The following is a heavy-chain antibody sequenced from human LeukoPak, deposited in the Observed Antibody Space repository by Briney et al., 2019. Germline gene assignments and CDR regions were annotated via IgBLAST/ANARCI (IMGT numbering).Heavy chain of an antibody. CDR2: IHSNPKTI. J-gene: IGHJ4*02. V-gene: IGHV3-11*01. CDR3: ARSGYGDFDY. Sequence: GGSLRLSCEGSGFTFRDYQMSWIRQAPGKGLEWISYIHSNPKTIYYADSAKGRFTISRDNAKNSLYLQMNSPRVDDTAVYYCARSGYGDFDYWGQGARVTVSS. D-gene: IGHD5-12*01. CDR1: GFTFRDYQ.